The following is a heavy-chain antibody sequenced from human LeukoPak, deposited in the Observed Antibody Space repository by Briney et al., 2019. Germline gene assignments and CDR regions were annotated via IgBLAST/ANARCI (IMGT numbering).Heavy chain of an antibody. CDR2: ISYDGSNK. V-gene: IGHV3-30-3*01. CDR3: ARVGSFLRTKATVKTGWYFDL. D-gene: IGHD4-17*01. CDR1: GFTFSSYA. Sequence: PGGSLRLSCAASGFTFSSYAMHWVRQAPGKGLEWVAVISYDGSNKYYADSVKGRFTISRDNSKNTLYLQMNSLRAEDTAVYYCARVGSFLRTKATVKTGWYFDLWGRGTLVTVSS. J-gene: IGHJ2*01.